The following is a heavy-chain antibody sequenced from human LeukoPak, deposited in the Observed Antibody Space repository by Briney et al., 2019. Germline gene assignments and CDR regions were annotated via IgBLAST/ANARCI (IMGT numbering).Heavy chain of an antibody. V-gene: IGHV3-74*03. Sequence: GGSLRLSCAASGFTFSVYWMHWVRQAPGKGLVWVSLIKSDGSSAMYADSVKGRFSISRDNAKNTLYLQMNSLRAEDTAVYFCARELASAAFDYWGQGTPVTVPS. CDR1: GFTFSVYW. D-gene: IGHD5-12*01. CDR2: IKSDGSSA. CDR3: ARELASAAFDY. J-gene: IGHJ4*02.